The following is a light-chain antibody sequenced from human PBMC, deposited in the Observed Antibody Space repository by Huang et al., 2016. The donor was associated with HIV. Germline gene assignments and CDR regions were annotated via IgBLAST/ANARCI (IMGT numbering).Light chain of an antibody. CDR2: RAA. CDR1: QSVSSN. Sequence: EIVMTQSPATLSVSPGARATLPCRASQSVSSNLDWYQQKPGQPPRLLLFRAATRATGIPARFRGSGSGTEFTLTISSLQSEDSAVYYCQQYNDWPPLYTFGQGTKLEIQ. V-gene: IGKV3-15*01. CDR3: QQYNDWPPLYT. J-gene: IGKJ2*01.